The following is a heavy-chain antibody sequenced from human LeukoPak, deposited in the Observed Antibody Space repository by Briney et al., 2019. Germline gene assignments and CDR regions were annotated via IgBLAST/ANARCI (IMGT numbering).Heavy chain of an antibody. CDR3: ARGEASGCSGGSCSSRIFDY. V-gene: IGHV3-11*04. Sequence: GGSLRLSCAASGFTFSDYYMSWIRRAPGKGLEWVSYISSSGSTIYYADSVKGRFTISRDNAKNSLYLQMNSLRAEDTAVYYCARGEASGCSGGSCSSRIFDYWGQGTLVTVSS. J-gene: IGHJ4*02. D-gene: IGHD2-15*01. CDR1: GFTFSDYY. CDR2: ISSSGSTI.